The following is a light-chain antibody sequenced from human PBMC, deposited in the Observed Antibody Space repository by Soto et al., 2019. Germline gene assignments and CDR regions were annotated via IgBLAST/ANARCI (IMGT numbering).Light chain of an antibody. CDR2: GTS. Sequence: ETVLTQSPGTLSLSPGERATLSCRASQSVSSSNLAWYQQKPGQAPRLLIYGTSSRATGIPDRFSGSGSGTDFTLTISRLEPEDFAVYYCQQYGRSPRITFGGGTKVEIK. CDR3: QQYGRSPRIT. V-gene: IGKV3-20*01. J-gene: IGKJ4*01. CDR1: QSVSSSN.